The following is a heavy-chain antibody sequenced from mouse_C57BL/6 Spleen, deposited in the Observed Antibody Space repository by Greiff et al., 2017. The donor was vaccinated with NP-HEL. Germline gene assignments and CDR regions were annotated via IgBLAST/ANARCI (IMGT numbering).Heavy chain of an antibody. CDR1: GYTFTSYW. V-gene: IGHV1-69*01. CDR2: IDPSDSDT. Sequence: QVQLQQPGAELVMPGASVKLSCKASGYTFTSYWMHWVKQRPGQGLEWIGEIDPSDSDTNYNQKFKGKSTLTVDKSSSTAYMQLSSLTSEDSAVYYCARSGGYYDGPPYWYFDVWGTGTTVTVSS. J-gene: IGHJ1*03. CDR3: ARSGGYYDGPPYWYFDV. D-gene: IGHD2-3*01.